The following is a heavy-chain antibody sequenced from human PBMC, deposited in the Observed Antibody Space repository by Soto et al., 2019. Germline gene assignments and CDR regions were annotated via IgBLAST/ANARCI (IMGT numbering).Heavy chain of an antibody. D-gene: IGHD2-15*01. V-gene: IGHV4-34*01. J-gene: IGHJ6*02. CDR2: IDHSGST. CDR3: VRGLRYSGMDV. Sequence: QVQLQQWGAGLLKPSETLSLTCAVSGGSFSAYYWTWIRQHPGRGLEWIGEIDHSGSTNYNPALEGRVTMSIDTAKNRFSLNVTSVTAADTAVYYCVRGLRYSGMDVWGQGTTVTVS. CDR1: GGSFSAYY.